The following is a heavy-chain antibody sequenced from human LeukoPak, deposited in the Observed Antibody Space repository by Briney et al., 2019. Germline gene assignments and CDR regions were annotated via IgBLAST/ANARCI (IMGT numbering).Heavy chain of an antibody. CDR3: ARATISVIQLNYGMDV. V-gene: IGHV4-39*07. D-gene: IGHD5-12*01. CDR2: MLYSGNT. Sequence: SETLSLTCTVSGGSISIGSHYWGWVRQPPGKGLEWIASMLYSGNTYYNPSLKSRVTISVDTSKNQFSLELSSVTAADTAVYYCARATISVIQLNYGMDVWGQGTTVTVSS. CDR1: GGSISIGSHY. J-gene: IGHJ6*02.